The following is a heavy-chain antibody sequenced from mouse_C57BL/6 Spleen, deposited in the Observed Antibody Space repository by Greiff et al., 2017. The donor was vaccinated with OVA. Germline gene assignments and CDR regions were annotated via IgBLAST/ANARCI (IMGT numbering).Heavy chain of an antibody. CDR2: ICSGGST. Sequence: VKLQESGPGLVQPSQSLSITCTVSGFSLTSYGVHWVRQSPGKGLEWLGVICSGGSTDYNAAFISRLSISKDNSKSQVFFKMNSLQADDTAIYYCARNSQLRPLDYWGQGTTLTVSS. CDR1: GFSLTSYG. J-gene: IGHJ2*01. V-gene: IGHV2-2*01. D-gene: IGHD3-2*02. CDR3: ARNSQLRPLDY.